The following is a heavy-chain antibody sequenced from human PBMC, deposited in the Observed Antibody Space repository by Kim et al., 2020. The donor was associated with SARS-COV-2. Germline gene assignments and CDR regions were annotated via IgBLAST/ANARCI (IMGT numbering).Heavy chain of an antibody. D-gene: IGHD6-6*01. CDR2: ISYDGSNK. V-gene: IGHV3-30*04. CDR3: ARDIAARPFDAFDI. CDR1: GFTFSSYA. Sequence: GGSLRLSCAASGFTFSSYAMHWVRQAPGKGLEWVAVISYDGSNKYYADSVKGRFTISRDNSKNTLYLQMNSLRAEDTAVYYCARDIAARPFDAFDIWGQGTMVTVSS. J-gene: IGHJ3*02.